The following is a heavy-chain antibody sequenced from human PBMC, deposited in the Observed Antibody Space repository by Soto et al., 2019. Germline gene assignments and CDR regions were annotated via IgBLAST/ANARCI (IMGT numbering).Heavy chain of an antibody. CDR2: IYHSGST. D-gene: IGHD3-10*01. Sequence: SETLSLTCAVSGGSISSSNWWSWVRQPPGKGLEWIGEIYHSGSTNYNPSLKSRVTISVDKSKNQFSLKLSSVTAADTAVYYCLIGLSYYGSGSYYTPWFDPWGQGTLVTVSS. CDR1: GGSISSSNW. V-gene: IGHV4-4*02. CDR3: LIGLSYYGSGSYYTPWFDP. J-gene: IGHJ5*02.